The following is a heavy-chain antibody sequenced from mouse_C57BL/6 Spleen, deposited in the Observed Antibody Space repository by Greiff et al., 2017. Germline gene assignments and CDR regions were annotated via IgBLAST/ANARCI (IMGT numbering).Heavy chain of an antibody. CDR2: ISYDGSN. CDR3: ARGDYDGYYAMDY. D-gene: IGHD2-4*01. Sequence: VQLKESGPGLVKPSQSLSLTCSVTGYSITSGYYWNWIRQFPGNKLEWMGYISYDGSNNYNPSLKNRISITRDTSKNQFFLKLNSVTTEDTATYCCARGDYDGYYAMDYWGQGTSVTVSS. CDR1: GYSITSGYY. J-gene: IGHJ4*01. V-gene: IGHV3-6*01.